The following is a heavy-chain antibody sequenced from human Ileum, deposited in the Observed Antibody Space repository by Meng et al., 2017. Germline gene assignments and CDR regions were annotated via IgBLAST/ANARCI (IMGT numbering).Heavy chain of an antibody. J-gene: IGHJ4*02. Sequence: GGSLRLSCAASGFSFSSHWMSWVRQAPGKGLEWVANMNQGGSEKYYVDSVKGRFIISRDNAKNSLFLQINSLRVEDTAIYYCARGYCSGGSCYGGGFDFWGQGSLVTVSS. CDR3: ARGYCSGGSCYGGGFDF. CDR1: GFSFSSHW. CDR2: MNQGGSEK. V-gene: IGHV3-7*01. D-gene: IGHD2-15*01.